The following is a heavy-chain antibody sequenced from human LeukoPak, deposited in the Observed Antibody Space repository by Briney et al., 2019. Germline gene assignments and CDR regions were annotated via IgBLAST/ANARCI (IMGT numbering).Heavy chain of an antibody. Sequence: GGSLRLSCAASGFTFSSYAMSWVRQAPGKGLERVSGISGSGGSTYYADSVKGRFTISRDNSKNTLYLQMHSLRAEDTAVYYCANYGYCSSTSCEGPIDYWGQGTLVTVSS. J-gene: IGHJ4*02. CDR3: ANYGYCSSTSCEGPIDY. V-gene: IGHV3-23*01. CDR2: ISGSGGST. D-gene: IGHD2-2*01. CDR1: GFTFSSYA.